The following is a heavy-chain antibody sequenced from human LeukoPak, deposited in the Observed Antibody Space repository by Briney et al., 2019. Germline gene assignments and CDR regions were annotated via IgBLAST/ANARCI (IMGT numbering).Heavy chain of an antibody. CDR2: ISSSSSTI. CDR1: GFTFSSYS. J-gene: IGHJ4*02. D-gene: IGHD3-10*01. CDR3: ARDSEFGTLDY. V-gene: IGHV3-48*01. Sequence: PGGSLRLSCAAPGFTFSSYSMNWVRQAPGKGLEWVSYISSSSSTIYYADSVKGRFTISRDNAKNSLYLQMNSLRAEDTAVYYCARDSEFGTLDYWGQGTLVTVSS.